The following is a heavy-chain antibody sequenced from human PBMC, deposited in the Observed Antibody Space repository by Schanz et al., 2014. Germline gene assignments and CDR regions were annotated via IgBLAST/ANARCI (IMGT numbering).Heavy chain of an antibody. Sequence: EVQLVESGGGLVKPGGSLRLSCEASGFTFSNYGMNWVRQAPEKGLEWVSYISSSSGTIYYADSVKGRFTISRDNAKNSLYLQMNSLRVEDTAVYYCARDLISSGWYGWGQGTLVTVSS. CDR1: GFTFSNYG. CDR2: ISSSSGTI. J-gene: IGHJ4*02. V-gene: IGHV3-48*04. D-gene: IGHD6-19*01. CDR3: ARDLISSGWYG.